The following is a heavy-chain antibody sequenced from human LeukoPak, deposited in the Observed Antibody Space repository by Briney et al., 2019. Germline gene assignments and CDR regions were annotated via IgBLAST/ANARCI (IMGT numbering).Heavy chain of an antibody. CDR3: ARNRPAGYDYDYGFELQH. D-gene: IGHD4/OR15-4a*01. Sequence: GGSLRLSCPASGFSFLDYGMNSVRQAPAKGRAWVSAICRSGDSTYYAASVKGRFTISRDNSENTLFLQRNSMRADDTAVYFCARNRPAGYDYDYGFELQHWGQGTLVTVSS. CDR1: GFSFLDYG. CDR2: ICRSGDST. V-gene: IGHV3-23*01. J-gene: IGHJ1*01.